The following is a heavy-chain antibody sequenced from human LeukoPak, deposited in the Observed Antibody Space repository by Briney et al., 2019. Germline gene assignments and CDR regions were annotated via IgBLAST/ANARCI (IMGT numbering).Heavy chain of an antibody. Sequence: GGSLRLSCAASGFTFSSYGMNWVRQAPGKGLEWVSSISSSSSYIYYADSVKGRFTISRDNAKNSLYLQMNSLRAEDTAVYYCARSFHLDAFDIWGQGTMVTVSS. J-gene: IGHJ3*02. CDR1: GFTFSSYG. CDR3: ARSFHLDAFDI. V-gene: IGHV3-21*01. D-gene: IGHD6-13*01. CDR2: ISSSSSYI.